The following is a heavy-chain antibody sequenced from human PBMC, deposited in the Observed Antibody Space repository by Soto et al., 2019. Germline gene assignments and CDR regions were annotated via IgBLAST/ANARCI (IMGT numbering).Heavy chain of an antibody. CDR2: IYYSGST. CDR3: ARQFTDIVATMAMDV. CDR1: GGSISSYY. V-gene: IGHV4-59*08. D-gene: IGHD5-12*01. Sequence: SETLSLTCTVSGGSISSYYWSWIRQPPGKGLEWIGYIYYSGSTNYNPSLKSRVTISVDTSKNQFSLKLSSVTAADTAVYYCARQFTDIVATMAMDVWGKGTTVTVSS. J-gene: IGHJ6*03.